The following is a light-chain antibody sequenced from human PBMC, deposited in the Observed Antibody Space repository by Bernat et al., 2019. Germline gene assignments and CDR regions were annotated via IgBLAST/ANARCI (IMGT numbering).Light chain of an antibody. V-gene: IGLV2-8*01. CDR3: SSYVGSYNYV. CDR2: EVS. Sequence: QSALTQPPTASGSPGQSVTFSCTGSSRDIGGYRYVSWFQQHPGKAPSLIIYEVSKRPSGVPDRFSASKSGSTASLTISGLRAEDEADYFCSSYVGSYNYVFGTGTKVVVL. J-gene: IGLJ1*01. CDR1: SRDIGGYRY.